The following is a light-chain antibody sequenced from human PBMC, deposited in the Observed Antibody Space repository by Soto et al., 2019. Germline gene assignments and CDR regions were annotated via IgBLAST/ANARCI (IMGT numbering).Light chain of an antibody. Sequence: EIVMTQSPATLSVSPGERATLSCRASQSVSSKLAWYQQKPGQAPRLLIYGASTRATGIPARFSGSGSGTEFNLTISSLLSEDFAVYYCQQYNNWPPLTFGGGTKVEIK. CDR1: QSVSSK. V-gene: IGKV3-15*01. CDR3: QQYNNWPPLT. CDR2: GAS. J-gene: IGKJ4*01.